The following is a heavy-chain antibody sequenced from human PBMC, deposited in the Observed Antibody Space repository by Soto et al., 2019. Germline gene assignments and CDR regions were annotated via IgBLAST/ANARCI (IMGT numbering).Heavy chain of an antibody. CDR2: VAHDGTSK. CDR3: AKDLGSSSSPFDY. CDR1: GFTFSNHA. D-gene: IGHD6-6*01. V-gene: IGHV3-30-3*01. J-gene: IGHJ4*02. Sequence: GGSLRLSCAASGFTFSNHAMHWVRRAPGKGLEWVALVAHDGTSKYYAGSVKGRFTISRDNSKNTLYLQMNSLRAEDTAVYYCAKDLGSSSSPFDYWGQGTLVTVSS.